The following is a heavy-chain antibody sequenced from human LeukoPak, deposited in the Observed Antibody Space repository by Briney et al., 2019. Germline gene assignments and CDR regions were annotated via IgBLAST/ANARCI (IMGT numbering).Heavy chain of an antibody. CDR3: ARGNLDGYYFDY. Sequence: PSETLSLTCAGYGGSLRGYYWSWIRQPPGKGLEWIGEIHYSGATNYGPSLKSRVTISADMSNNRLSLRLTSVTAADTAVFYCARGNLDGYYFDYWGQGTQVTVSS. CDR1: GGSLRGYY. J-gene: IGHJ4*02. D-gene: IGHD3/OR15-3a*01. CDR2: IHYSGAT. V-gene: IGHV4-34*01.